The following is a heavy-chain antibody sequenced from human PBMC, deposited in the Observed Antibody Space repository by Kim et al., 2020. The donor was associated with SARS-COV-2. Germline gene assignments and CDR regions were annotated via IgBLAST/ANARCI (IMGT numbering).Heavy chain of an antibody. CDR3: ARGTRQWLSRHYYYYMDV. D-gene: IGHD6-19*01. V-gene: IGHV4-34*01. J-gene: IGHJ6*03. Sequence: LKSRVTKSVDTSKNQFSLKLSCVTAADTAVYYCARGTRQWLSRHYYYYMDVWGKGTTVTVSS.